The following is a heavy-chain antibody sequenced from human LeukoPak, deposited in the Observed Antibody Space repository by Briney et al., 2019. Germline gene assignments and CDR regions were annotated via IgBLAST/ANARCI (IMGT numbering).Heavy chain of an antibody. CDR2: INPSGGST. CDR3: ARDQLRVAAAANWFDP. V-gene: IGHV1-46*01. CDR1: GYTFIGYY. D-gene: IGHD6-13*01. Sequence: ASVKVSCKASGYTFIGYYMHWVRQAPGQGLEWMGIINPSGGSTSYAQKFQGRVTMTRDTSTSTVYMELSSLRSEDTAVYYCARDQLRVAAAANWFDPWGQGTLVTVSS. J-gene: IGHJ5*02.